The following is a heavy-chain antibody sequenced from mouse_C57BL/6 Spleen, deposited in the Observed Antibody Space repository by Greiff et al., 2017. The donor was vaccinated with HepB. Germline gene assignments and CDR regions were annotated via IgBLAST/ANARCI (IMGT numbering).Heavy chain of an antibody. CDR2: INPSNGGT. CDR3: ARDDYDGEYFDV. V-gene: IGHV1-53*01. Sequence: VQLQQSGTELVKPGASVKLSCKASGYTFTSYWMHWVKQRPGQGLEWIGNINPSNGGTNYNEKFKSKATLTVDKSSSTAYMQLSSLTSEDSAVYYCARDDYDGEYFDVWGTGTTVTVSS. CDR1: GYTFTSYW. J-gene: IGHJ1*03. D-gene: IGHD2-4*01.